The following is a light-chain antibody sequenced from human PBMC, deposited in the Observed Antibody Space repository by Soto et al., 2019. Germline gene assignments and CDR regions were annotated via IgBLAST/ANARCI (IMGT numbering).Light chain of an antibody. CDR1: SSDVDVYNY. V-gene: IGLV2-8*01. CDR2: DVI. CDR3: SSFVGGDSFDVI. J-gene: IGLJ2*01. Sequence: QSALTQPASVSGSPGQSITISCTGTSSDVDVYNYVSWYQQYPGKAPKVMIYDVIKRPSGVPDRFSGSKSGNTASLTVSGLRADDEAVYYCSSFVGGDSFDVIFGGGTKVTVL.